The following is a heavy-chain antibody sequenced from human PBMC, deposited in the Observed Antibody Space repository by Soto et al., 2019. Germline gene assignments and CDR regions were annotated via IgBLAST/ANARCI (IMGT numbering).Heavy chain of an antibody. V-gene: IGHV3-23*01. J-gene: IGHJ4*02. CDR2: GSGVRT. Sequence: EVQLLESGGGLAQPGGSLRLSCVASGFTYSSNAMSWVRQAPGKGLEWICGSGVRTYYADFVKGRFTVSRDNSKNPLYLHSNSLSVEDTAVYYCAREGSRDYDNSGYYPLDYWGQGTLVTVSS. CDR3: AREGSRDYDNSGYYPLDY. CDR1: GFTYSSNA. D-gene: IGHD3-22*01.